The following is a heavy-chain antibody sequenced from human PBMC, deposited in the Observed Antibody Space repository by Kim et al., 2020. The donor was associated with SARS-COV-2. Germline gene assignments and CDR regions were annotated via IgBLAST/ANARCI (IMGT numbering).Heavy chain of an antibody. Sequence: ASVKVSCKASGYTFTSYGISWVRQAPGQGLEWMGWISAYNGNTNYAQKLQGRVTMTTDTSTSTAYMELRSLRSDDTAVYYCARDVDTAMGRYYYYGMDVWGQGTTVTVSS. CDR1: GYTFTSYG. V-gene: IGHV1-18*04. J-gene: IGHJ6*02. CDR2: ISAYNGNT. CDR3: ARDVDTAMGRYYYYGMDV. D-gene: IGHD5-18*01.